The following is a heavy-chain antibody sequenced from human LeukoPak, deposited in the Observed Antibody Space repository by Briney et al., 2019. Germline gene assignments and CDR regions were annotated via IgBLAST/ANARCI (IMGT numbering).Heavy chain of an antibody. Sequence: PGGSLRLSCVGSGLTFRSYAMSWVRQAPEKGLEFVSGIYENGGTTYYADSVKGRFSISRDNSKNTLYLQMDSLRGEDTAVYYCAKDFRIGYSAHFDYWGQGALVTVSS. CDR2: IYENGGTT. V-gene: IGHV3-23*01. J-gene: IGHJ4*02. D-gene: IGHD2-21*01. CDR3: AKDFRIGYSAHFDY. CDR1: GLTFRSYA.